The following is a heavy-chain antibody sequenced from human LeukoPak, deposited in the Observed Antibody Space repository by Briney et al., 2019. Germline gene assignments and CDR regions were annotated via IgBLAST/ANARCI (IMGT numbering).Heavy chain of an antibody. Sequence: GGSLRLSCAASGISFSGYGMHWVRQAPGKGLEWVAFIRYDGSNEYYADSVKGRFTISRDKSKNTLSLQMNGLRVEDTAVYYCAKVMPPGRIRFYSYYMDVWGKGTTVSVS. V-gene: IGHV3-30*02. D-gene: IGHD2-15*01. J-gene: IGHJ6*03. CDR1: GISFSGYG. CDR3: AKVMPPGRIRFYSYYMDV. CDR2: IRYDGSNE.